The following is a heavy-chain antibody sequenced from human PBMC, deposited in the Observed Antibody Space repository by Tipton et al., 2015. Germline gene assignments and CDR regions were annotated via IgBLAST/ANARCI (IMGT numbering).Heavy chain of an antibody. CDR2: ISSGSGYI. V-gene: IGHV3-21*01. D-gene: IGHD6-13*01. CDR3: TRGGLKQQREDVFDV. Sequence: SLRLSCAASGFTVSDYWMSWVRQAPGKGLEWVSSISSGSGYIYYADSVKGRFTVSRDNAQTSLYLQMNSLRAEDTAVYYCTRGGLKQQREDVFDVWGRGTRLTVSS. J-gene: IGHJ3*01. CDR1: GFTVSDYW.